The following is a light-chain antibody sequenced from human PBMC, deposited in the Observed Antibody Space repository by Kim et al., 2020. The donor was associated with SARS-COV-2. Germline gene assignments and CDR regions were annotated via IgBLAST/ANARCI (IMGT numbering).Light chain of an antibody. Sequence: DIQMTQSPSSLSASVGDRVTITCQASQDITNSLNWFQQKPGKAPKLLIYDASNLEAGVPSRFSGSGSGTDVTFTINSLQPGDIATYYCQQYDSFPPSITFGQGTRLEIK. CDR1: QDITNS. CDR3: QQYDSFPPSIT. CDR2: DAS. V-gene: IGKV1-33*01. J-gene: IGKJ5*01.